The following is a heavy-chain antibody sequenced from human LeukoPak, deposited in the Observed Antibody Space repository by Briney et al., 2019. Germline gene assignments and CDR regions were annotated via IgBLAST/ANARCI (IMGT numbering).Heavy chain of an antibody. J-gene: IGHJ3*02. Sequence: GGSLRLSCAASGFTFSSYAMSWVRQAPGKGLEWVANIKQDGSAKYYVDSVKGRFTISRDNAKNSLYLQMNSLRADDTAVYYCERGDCVGWSFNDAFDIWGQGIMVTVSS. D-gene: IGHD3-16*01. CDR3: ERGDCVGWSFNDAFDI. V-gene: IGHV3-7*01. CDR2: IKQDGSAK. CDR1: GFTFSSYA.